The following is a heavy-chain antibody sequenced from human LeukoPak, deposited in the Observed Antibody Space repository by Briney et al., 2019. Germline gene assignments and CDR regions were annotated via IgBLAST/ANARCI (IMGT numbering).Heavy chain of an antibody. V-gene: IGHV3-20*04. CDR1: GFNFSNYA. CDR3: ARGFDGNFDY. D-gene: IGHD3-9*01. Sequence: PGGSLRLSCAASGFNFSNYAMSWVRQAPGKGLEWVSGINWNGDNTDYADSVKGRFTISRDNAKNSLYLQMNSLRAEDTALYYCARGFDGNFDYWGQGTLVTVSP. CDR2: INWNGDNT. J-gene: IGHJ4*02.